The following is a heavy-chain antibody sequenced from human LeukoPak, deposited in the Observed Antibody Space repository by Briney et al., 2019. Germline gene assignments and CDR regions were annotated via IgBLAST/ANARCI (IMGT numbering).Heavy chain of an antibody. J-gene: IGHJ4*02. CDR3: ARERGYSYGKIDY. CDR1: GFTFSSYE. CDR2: ISSSGSTI. Sequence: GGSLRLSCAASGFTFSSYEMNWVRQAPGKGLEWVSYISSSGSTIYYADSVKGRFTISRDNAKNSLYLQMNSLRAEDTAVYYCARERGYSYGKIDYWGQGTLVAVSS. V-gene: IGHV3-48*03. D-gene: IGHD5-18*01.